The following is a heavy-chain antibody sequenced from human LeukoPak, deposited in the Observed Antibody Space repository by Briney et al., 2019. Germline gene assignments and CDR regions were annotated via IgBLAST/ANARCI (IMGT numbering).Heavy chain of an antibody. V-gene: IGHV1-46*01. CDR2: INPSDGST. D-gene: IGHD5-24*01. Sequence: GASVKVSCKTSGYTFTSYYMHWVRQAPGQGLEWMGIINPSDGSTRYAQKFQGRVTMTRDMSTSTVYMELSSLRSEDTAVYYCARDARDVGFDPWGQGTLVTVSS. CDR1: GYTFTSYY. CDR3: ARDARDVGFDP. J-gene: IGHJ5*02.